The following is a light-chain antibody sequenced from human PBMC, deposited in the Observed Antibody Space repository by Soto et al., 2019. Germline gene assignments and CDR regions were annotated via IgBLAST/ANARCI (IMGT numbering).Light chain of an antibody. J-gene: IGKJ4*01. V-gene: IGKV1-5*01. CDR2: DAY. Sequence: DIQMTQSPSILSASVGYRVTITGRSSQSIRSWLAWYQQKPGKAPKLLIYDAYSLESGVPSRFSGRRSGTEFTLTIAGLQPEDFATYYCQQYESYSPLTFGGGTKVDI. CDR3: QQYESYSPLT. CDR1: QSIRSW.